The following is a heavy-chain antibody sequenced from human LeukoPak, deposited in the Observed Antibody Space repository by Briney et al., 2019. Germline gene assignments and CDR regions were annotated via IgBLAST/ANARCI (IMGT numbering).Heavy chain of an antibody. CDR1: GFTFSSYA. D-gene: IGHD3-16*01. CDR3: ARGTPRDAYFWY. Sequence: GALRLSCAASGFTFSSYAMSWVRQAPGKGLEWVATIKPDGSEKNYVGSVKGRFTISRDNAKNSLYLQMNSLRSEDTAVYYCARGTPRDAYFWYWGQGTLATV. J-gene: IGHJ4*02. V-gene: IGHV3-7*01. CDR2: IKPDGSEK.